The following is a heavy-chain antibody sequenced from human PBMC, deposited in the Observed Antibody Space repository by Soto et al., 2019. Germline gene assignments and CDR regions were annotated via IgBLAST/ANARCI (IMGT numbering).Heavy chain of an antibody. V-gene: IGHV5-10-1*01. D-gene: IGHD3-22*01. CDR2: IDPSDSQT. CDR3: ARQIYDSDTGPNFQYYFDS. J-gene: IGHJ4*02. Sequence: GESLKICCKVSGYSFAGYWITWVRQKPGKGLEWMGRIDPSDSQTYYSPSFRGHVTISATKSITTVFLQWSSLRASDTAMYYCARQIYDSDTGPNFQYYFDSWGQGTPVTVS. CDR1: GYSFAGYW.